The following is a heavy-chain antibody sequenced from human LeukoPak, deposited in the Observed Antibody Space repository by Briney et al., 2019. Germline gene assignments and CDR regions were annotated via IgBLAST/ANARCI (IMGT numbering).Heavy chain of an antibody. J-gene: IGHJ4*02. D-gene: IGHD2-2*01. CDR1: GFTFSSYW. CDR3: TRDTTFQLLLNYFDS. V-gene: IGHV3-7*03. CDR2: IKQDASER. Sequence: PGGSLRLSCAASGFTFSSYWMTWVRQAPGKGLEWVANIKQDASERYYVDSVKGRFTISRDNAKNSLYLQMNSLRAEDTALYYCTRDTTFQLLLNYFDSWGQGTLVTVSS.